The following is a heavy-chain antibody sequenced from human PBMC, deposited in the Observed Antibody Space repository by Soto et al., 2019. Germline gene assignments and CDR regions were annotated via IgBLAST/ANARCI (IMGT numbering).Heavy chain of an antibody. CDR1: GFTFSNAW. Sequence: DVQLVESGGGLVRPGGSLRLSCAASGFTFSNAWMYWVRQAPGKGLEWVGCIKTKTDGATTDYAAPVQGRFTISRDDSRNTLFLHMNTLRTEDTGVYYCTTDRLVRGAMLDAFDIWGQGTLVTVSS. CDR2: IKTKTDGATT. V-gene: IGHV3-15*07. J-gene: IGHJ3*02. D-gene: IGHD3-16*01. CDR3: TTDRLVRGAMLDAFDI.